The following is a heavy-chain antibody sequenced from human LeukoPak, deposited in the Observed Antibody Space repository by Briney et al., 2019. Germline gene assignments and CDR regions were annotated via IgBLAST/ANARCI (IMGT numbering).Heavy chain of an antibody. V-gene: IGHV4-59*12. CDR1: GGSISSYY. CDR2: IYYSGST. CDR3: ARDSRNYFDY. Sequence: SETLSLTCIVSGGSISSYYWSWIRQPPGKGLEWIGYIYYSGSTDYNPSLKSRVTISIDTSKNQFSLKLSSVTAADTAVYYCARDSRNYFDYWGQGTLVTVSS. J-gene: IGHJ4*02.